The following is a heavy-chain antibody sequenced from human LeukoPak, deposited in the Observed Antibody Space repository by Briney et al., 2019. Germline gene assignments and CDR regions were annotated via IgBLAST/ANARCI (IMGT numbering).Heavy chain of an antibody. CDR3: ARDRNAAATDY. J-gene: IGHJ4*02. Sequence: PGGSLRLSCAVSGFTVSSNYMSWVRQAPGKGLEWVSVIYTGGSTYYADSVKGRFTVSRDNSKNTLYLQMNSLRAEDTAVYYCARDRNAAATDYWGQGTLVTVSS. CDR1: GFTVSSNY. CDR2: IYTGGST. D-gene: IGHD6-13*01. V-gene: IGHV3-66*01.